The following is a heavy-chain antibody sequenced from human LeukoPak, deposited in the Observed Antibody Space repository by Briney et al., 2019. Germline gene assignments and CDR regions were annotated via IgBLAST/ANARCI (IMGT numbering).Heavy chain of an antibody. CDR2: IGGSGGAT. J-gene: IGHJ4*02. V-gene: IGHV3-23*01. CDR3: TKAHRALDSTSHYFYFDL. D-gene: IGHD6-13*01. Sequence: GGSLRLSCAASGFTFSSFAMTWVRQAPGKGLEWVSTIGGSGGATYYADSVKGRFTISRDGSMNTVYLQMNSLRAEDTAVYHCTKAHRALDSTSHYFYFDLWGLGTLLTVSS. CDR1: GFTFSSFA.